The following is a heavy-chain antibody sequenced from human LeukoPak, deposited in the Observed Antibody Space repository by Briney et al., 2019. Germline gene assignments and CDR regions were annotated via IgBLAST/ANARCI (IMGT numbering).Heavy chain of an antibody. Sequence: ASVKVSCKVSGYTLTELSMHWVRQAPGKGLEWMGGFDPEDGETIYAQKFQGRVTMTEDTSTDTAYMELSSLRSEDTAVYYCARDRVYGSGSYYNLGAFDIWGQGTMVTVSS. CDR1: GYTLTELS. V-gene: IGHV1-24*01. CDR2: FDPEDGET. D-gene: IGHD3-10*01. CDR3: ARDRVYGSGSYYNLGAFDI. J-gene: IGHJ3*02.